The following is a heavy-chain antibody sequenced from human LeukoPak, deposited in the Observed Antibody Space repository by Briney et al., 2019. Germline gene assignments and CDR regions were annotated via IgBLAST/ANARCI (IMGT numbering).Heavy chain of an antibody. V-gene: IGHV4-39*01. CDR1: GGSISSSSYY. Sequence: SETLSLTCTVSGGSISSSSYYWGWVRQPPGKGLEWIGSIYYSGSTYYNPSLKSRVTISVDTSKNQLSLKLSSVTAADTAVYYCARRRDGSSSPYYNWFDPWGQGTLVTVSS. CDR2: IYYSGST. CDR3: ARRRDGSSSPYYNWFDP. D-gene: IGHD6-13*01. J-gene: IGHJ5*02.